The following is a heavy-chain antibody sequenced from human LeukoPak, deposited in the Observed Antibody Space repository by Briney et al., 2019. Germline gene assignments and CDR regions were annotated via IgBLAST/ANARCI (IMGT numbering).Heavy chain of an antibody. Sequence: PGGSLRLSCAASGFSVSSNYMSWVRQAPGKGLEWVSVIYSGGSTYYADSVKGRFTISRDNSKNTVYLQMNSLRAEDTAVYYCAREGVRAARDYWGQGTLVTVSS. V-gene: IGHV3-53*01. CDR3: AREGVRAARDY. CDR2: IYSGGST. J-gene: IGHJ4*02. CDR1: GFSVSSNY. D-gene: IGHD6-6*01.